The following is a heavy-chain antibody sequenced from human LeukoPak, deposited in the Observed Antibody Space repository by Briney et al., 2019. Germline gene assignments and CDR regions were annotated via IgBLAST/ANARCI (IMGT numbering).Heavy chain of an antibody. CDR1: GFTFSSYE. V-gene: IGHV3-48*03. Sequence: GGSLRLSCAASGFTFSSYEMTWVRQAPGKGLEWVSYISPSGSTTYYADSVRGRFTISRDNAKNSLYLQLNSLRAEDTALYYCARDPRGPDYWGQGTPVTVSS. J-gene: IGHJ4*02. CDR2: ISPSGSTT. CDR3: ARDPRGPDY.